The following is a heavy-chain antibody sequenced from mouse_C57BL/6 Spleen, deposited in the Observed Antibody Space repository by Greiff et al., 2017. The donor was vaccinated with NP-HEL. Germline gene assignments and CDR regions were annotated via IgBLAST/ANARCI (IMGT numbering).Heavy chain of an antibody. Sequence: VQLQQSDAELVKPGASVKMSCKVSGYTFTDHSIHWMKQRPEQGLEWIGYIYPRDGSTKYNEKFKGKATLTADKSSSTAYMQLNSLTSEDSAVYFCARPYYGRSCYDMDYWGQGTSVTVSS. CDR3: ARPYYGRSCYDMDY. J-gene: IGHJ4*01. CDR1: GYTFTDHS. D-gene: IGHD1-1*01. V-gene: IGHV1-78*01. CDR2: IYPRDGST.